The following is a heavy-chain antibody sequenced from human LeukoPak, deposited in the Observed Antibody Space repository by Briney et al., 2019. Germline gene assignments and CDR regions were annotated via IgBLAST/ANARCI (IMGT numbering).Heavy chain of an antibody. V-gene: IGHV1-18*01. Sequence: ASVTVSWTASGYTFTSYGISWVRQAPGQGLEWMGWISAYNGNTNYAQKLQGRVTMTTDTSTSTAYMELRSLRSDDTAVYYCARDISITMVRGVLNWFDPWGQGTLVTVSS. CDR2: ISAYNGNT. CDR3: ARDISITMVRGVLNWFDP. D-gene: IGHD3-10*01. CDR1: GYTFTSYG. J-gene: IGHJ5*02.